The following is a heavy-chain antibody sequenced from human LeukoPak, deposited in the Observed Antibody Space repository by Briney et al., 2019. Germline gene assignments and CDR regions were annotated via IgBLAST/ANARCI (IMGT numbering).Heavy chain of an antibody. CDR2: IYYSGST. V-gene: IGHV4-59*01. D-gene: IGHD6-6*01. CDR3: ARSSSIAAPIDY. CDR1: GGSISSYY. J-gene: IGHJ4*02. Sequence: PSETLSLTCTVSGGSISSYYWSWIRQPPGKGLEWIGYIYYSGSTNYNPFLKSRVTISVDTSKNQFSLKLSSVTAADTAVYYCARSSSIAAPIDYWGQGTLVTVSS.